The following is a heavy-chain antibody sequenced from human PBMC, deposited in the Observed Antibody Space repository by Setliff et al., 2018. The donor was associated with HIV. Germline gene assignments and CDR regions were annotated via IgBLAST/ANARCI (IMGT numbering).Heavy chain of an antibody. J-gene: IGHJ5*02. Sequence: SVKVSCKASGGTFSSYAISWVRQAPGQGLEWMGGIIPIFGTANYAQKFQGRVTITADESTSTAYMELSSLRSEDTAVYYCAMVTMVRGVSWGWFDPWGQGTLVTVSS. D-gene: IGHD3-10*01. CDR3: AMVTMVRGVSWGWFDP. V-gene: IGHV1-69*13. CDR1: GGTFSSYA. CDR2: IIPIFGTA.